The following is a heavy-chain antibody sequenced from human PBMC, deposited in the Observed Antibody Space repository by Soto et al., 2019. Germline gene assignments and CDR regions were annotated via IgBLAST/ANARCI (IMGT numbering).Heavy chain of an antibody. Sequence: SVKVSCKASGCTFTSHGVSWVRQAPGQGLECMGGIMPLIGKTNYAQKFQGRVTITADEPTSTAYMELRSLRSEDTAVYYCAGVSCEGWYNCFDPWGQGTPVTVSS. D-gene: IGHD1-20*01. J-gene: IGHJ5*02. V-gene: IGHV1-69*13. CDR2: IMPLIGKT. CDR3: AGVSCEGWYNCFDP. CDR1: GCTFTSHG.